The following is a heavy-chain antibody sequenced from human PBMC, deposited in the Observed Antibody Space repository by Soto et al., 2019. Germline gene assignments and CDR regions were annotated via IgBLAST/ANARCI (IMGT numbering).Heavy chain of an antibody. D-gene: IGHD2-8*01. CDR2: IVVGSGNT. J-gene: IGHJ4*02. CDR3: AAAHPLLDGVFNY. V-gene: IGHV1-58*01. Sequence: ASVKVSCKASGFTFTSSAVQWVRQARGQRLEWIGWIVVGSGNTNYAQKFQERVTITRDMSTSTAYMELSSLRSEDTAVYYCAAAHPLLDGVFNYWGQGTLVTVSS. CDR1: GFTFTSSA.